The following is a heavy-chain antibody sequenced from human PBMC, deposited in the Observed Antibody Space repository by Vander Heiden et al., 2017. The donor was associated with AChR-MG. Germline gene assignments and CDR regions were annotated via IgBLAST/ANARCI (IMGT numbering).Heavy chain of an antibody. V-gene: IGHV5-10-1*03. CDR2: IDPSDSYT. CDR1: GYSFTSYW. J-gene: IGHJ4*02. Sequence: EVQLVQSGAEVKKPGESLRISCKGSGYSFTSYWISWVGQMPGKGLEWMGRIDPSDSYTNYSPSFQGHVTISADKSISTAYLQWSSLKASDTAMYYCASTPHYGDLVDYWGQGTLVTVSS. CDR3: ASTPHYGDLVDY. D-gene: IGHD4-17*01.